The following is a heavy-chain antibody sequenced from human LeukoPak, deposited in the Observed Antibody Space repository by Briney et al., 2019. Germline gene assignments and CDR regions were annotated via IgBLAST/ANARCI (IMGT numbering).Heavy chain of an antibody. V-gene: IGHV3-7*01. CDR3: ARDRWGTRIQLWSEEYYFDY. CDR1: GCTFSSYW. CDR2: IKQDGSEK. J-gene: IGHJ4*02. Sequence: GGSLRLSCAASGCTFSSYWMSWVRQAPGKGLEWVANIKQDGSEKYYVDSVKGRFTISRDNAKDSLYLQMNSLRAEDTAVYYCARDRWGTRIQLWSEEYYFDYWGQGTLVTVSS. D-gene: IGHD5-18*01.